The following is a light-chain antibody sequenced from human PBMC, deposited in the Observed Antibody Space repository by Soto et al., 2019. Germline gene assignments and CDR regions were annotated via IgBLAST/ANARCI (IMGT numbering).Light chain of an antibody. CDR1: QSVSSN. J-gene: IGKJ5*01. CDR3: QQYNNWPPIT. Sequence: EMVMTQSPAALSVSPGERATLSCRAGQSVSSNLAWYQQKPGQAPRLLIYGASTRATGIPARFSGSGSGTEFTLTISSLQSEDFAVYYCQQYNNWPPITFGQGTRLEIK. V-gene: IGKV3-15*01. CDR2: GAS.